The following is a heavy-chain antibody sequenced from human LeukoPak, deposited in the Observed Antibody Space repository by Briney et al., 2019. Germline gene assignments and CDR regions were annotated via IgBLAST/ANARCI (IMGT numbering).Heavy chain of an antibody. D-gene: IGHD3-3*01. CDR1: GGSISSYY. CDR3: ARDRGSGYYGYYFDY. Sequence: PSETLSLTCTVSGGSISSYYWSWIRQPPGKGLEWIGYIYYSGSTNYNPSLKSRVTISVDTSKNQFSLKLSSVTAADTAVYYCARDRGSGYYGYYFDYWGQGTLVTVSS. CDR2: IYYSGST. J-gene: IGHJ4*02. V-gene: IGHV4-59*01.